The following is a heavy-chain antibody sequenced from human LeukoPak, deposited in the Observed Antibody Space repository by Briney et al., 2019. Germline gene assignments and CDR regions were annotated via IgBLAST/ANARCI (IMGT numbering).Heavy chain of an antibody. CDR1: GYTFISYG. D-gene: IGHD3-16*01. CDR2: ISPYNGNT. CDR3: ATLRGRGAFDI. J-gene: IGHJ3*02. V-gene: IGHV1-18*01. Sequence: AASVKVSCKASGYTFISYGISWVRQAPGQGLEWMGWISPYNGNTNDAQKLQGRVTMTTDTSTSTAYMELRSLRSDDTAVYYCATLRGRGAFDIWGQGTMVTVSS.